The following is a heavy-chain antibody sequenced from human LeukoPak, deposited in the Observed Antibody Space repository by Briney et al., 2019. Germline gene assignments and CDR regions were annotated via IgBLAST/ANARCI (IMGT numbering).Heavy chain of an antibody. CDR3: AKGSSGSYYDAFHI. J-gene: IGHJ3*02. Sequence: DSVKGRFTISRDNSKNTLCLQMNSLRAEDTAVYYCAKGSSGSYYDAFHIWGQGTMVTVSS. V-gene: IGHV3-33*06. D-gene: IGHD1-26*01.